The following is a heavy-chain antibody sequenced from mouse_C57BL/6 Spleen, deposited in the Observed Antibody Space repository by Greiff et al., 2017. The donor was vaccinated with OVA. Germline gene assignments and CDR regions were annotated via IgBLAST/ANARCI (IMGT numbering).Heavy chain of an antibody. CDR2: ISDGGSYT. CDR3: ARDGGLFAY. Sequence: EVHLVESGGGLVKPGGSLKLSCAASGFTFSSYAMSWVRQTPEKRLEWVATISDGGSYTYYPDNVKGRFTISRDNAKNNLYLQMSHLKSEDTAMYYCARDGGLFAYWGQGTLVTVSA. D-gene: IGHD2-2*01. CDR1: GFTFSSYA. J-gene: IGHJ3*01. V-gene: IGHV5-4*01.